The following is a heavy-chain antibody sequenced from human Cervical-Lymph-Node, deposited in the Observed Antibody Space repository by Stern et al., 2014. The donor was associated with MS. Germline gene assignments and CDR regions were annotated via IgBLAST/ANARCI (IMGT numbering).Heavy chain of an antibody. Sequence: EVQLVESGGGLVKPGGSLRLSCADSGFTVSSYSMNWVRQAPGKGLEWVSSISTSGVYKYYADSVKGRFTISRDTAKNSLYLQMSSLRAEDTAVYYCTRAAGITASGSHFDYWGQGILVTVSS. CDR1: GFTVSSYS. D-gene: IGHD6-19*01. CDR3: TRAAGITASGSHFDY. CDR2: ISTSGVYK. J-gene: IGHJ4*02. V-gene: IGHV3-21*01.